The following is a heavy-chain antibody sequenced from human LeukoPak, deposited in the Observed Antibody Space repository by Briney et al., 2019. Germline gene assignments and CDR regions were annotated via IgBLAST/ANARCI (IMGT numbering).Heavy chain of an antibody. CDR3: ARDLHYDSSGYYGW. Sequence: GGSLRLSCAASGFTFSDYYMSWNRQAPGKGLEWVSYISSSGSTIYYADSVKGRFTISRDNAKNSLYLQMNSLRAEDTAVYYCARDLHYDSSGYYGWWGQGTLVTVSS. V-gene: IGHV3-11*01. D-gene: IGHD3-22*01. J-gene: IGHJ4*02. CDR2: ISSSGSTI. CDR1: GFTFSDYY.